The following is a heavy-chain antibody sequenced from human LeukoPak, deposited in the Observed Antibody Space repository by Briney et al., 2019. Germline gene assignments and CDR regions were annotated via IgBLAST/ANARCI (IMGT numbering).Heavy chain of an antibody. CDR3: ARDQIAVAGSSYYYYGMDV. V-gene: IGHV4-4*07. Sequence: SETLFLTCTVSGGSISSYYWSWIRQPAGKGLEWIGRIYTSGSTNYNPSLKSRVTMSVDTPKNQFSLKLSSVTAADTAVYYCARDQIAVAGSSYYYYGMDVWGQGTTVTVSS. J-gene: IGHJ6*02. CDR2: IYTSGST. D-gene: IGHD6-19*01. CDR1: GGSISSYY.